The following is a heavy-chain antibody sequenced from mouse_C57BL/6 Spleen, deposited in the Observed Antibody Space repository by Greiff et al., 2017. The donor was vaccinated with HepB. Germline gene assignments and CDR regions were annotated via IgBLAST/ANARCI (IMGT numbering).Heavy chain of an antibody. Sequence: VQLQQPGAELVKPGASVKLSCKASGYTFTSYWMHWVKQRPGQGLEWIGMIHPNSGSTNYNEKFKSKATLTVDKSSSTAYMQLSSLTSEDSAVYYCARWAGNGYFDVWGTGTTVTVSS. D-gene: IGHD2-1*01. CDR2: IHPNSGST. CDR3: ARWAGNGYFDV. J-gene: IGHJ1*03. CDR1: GYTFTSYW. V-gene: IGHV1-64*01.